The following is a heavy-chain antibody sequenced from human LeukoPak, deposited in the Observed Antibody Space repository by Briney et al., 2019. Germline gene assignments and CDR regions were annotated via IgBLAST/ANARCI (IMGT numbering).Heavy chain of an antibody. Sequence: PSETLSLTCAVYGGSFSGYYWSWIRQPPGKGLEWIGSRSTYYSASLKSRLSISVDTSKNHIVLKLTSVTAADTAVYFCARRVGFYGSGSLNYFDPWGQGILVSVSS. J-gene: IGHJ5*01. CDR3: ARRVGFYGSGSLNYFDP. D-gene: IGHD3-10*01. CDR1: GGSFSGYY. CDR2: SRST. V-gene: IGHV4-34*01.